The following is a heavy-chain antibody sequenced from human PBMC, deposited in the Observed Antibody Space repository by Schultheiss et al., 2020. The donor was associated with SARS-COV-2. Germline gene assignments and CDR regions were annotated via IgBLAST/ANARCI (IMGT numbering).Heavy chain of an antibody. CDR3: AGLWRIFGVVTDNYFDY. CDR2: IYYSGST. Sequence: SETLSLTCAVYGGSFSGYYWSWIRQPPGKGLEWIGYIYYSGSTNYNPSLKSRVTISVDTSKNQFSLKLSSVTAADTAVYYCAGLWRIFGVVTDNYFDYWGQGTLVTVSS. V-gene: IGHV4-59*01. D-gene: IGHD3-3*01. CDR1: GGSFSGYY. J-gene: IGHJ4*02.